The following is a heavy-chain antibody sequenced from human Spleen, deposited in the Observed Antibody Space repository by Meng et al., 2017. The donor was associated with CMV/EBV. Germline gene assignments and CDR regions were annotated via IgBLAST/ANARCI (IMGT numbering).Heavy chain of an antibody. D-gene: IGHD6-19*01. Sequence: GYFWGWIRQPPGEGLEWIGEISHSGSTNYNPSLQSRVTISLDTSRNRFSLKLNSVTAADTAVYYCARGRKQWSYFDYWGQGTLVTVSS. CDR3: ARGRKQWSYFDY. V-gene: IGHV4-34*01. CDR2: ISHSGST. J-gene: IGHJ4*02. CDR1: GYF.